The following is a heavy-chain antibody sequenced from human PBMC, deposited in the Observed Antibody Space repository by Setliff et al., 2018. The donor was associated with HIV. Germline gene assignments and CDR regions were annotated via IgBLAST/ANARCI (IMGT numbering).Heavy chain of an antibody. J-gene: IGHJ4*02. CDR2: INPSSGDT. CDR1: GYSFTNYY. V-gene: IGHV1-46*01. Sequence: GASVKVSCKASGYSFTNYYIHWVRQAPGQGLEWMGVINPSSGDTLYAQNFQGRVTVTRDTSTSTVYMELNSLRPEDTALYYCARDSEPGTRVAGTTGLDYWGQGSLVTVSS. CDR3: ARDSEPGTRVAGTTGLDY. D-gene: IGHD6-19*01.